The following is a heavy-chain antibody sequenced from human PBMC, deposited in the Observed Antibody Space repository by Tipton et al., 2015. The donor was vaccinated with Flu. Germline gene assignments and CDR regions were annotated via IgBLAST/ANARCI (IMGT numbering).Heavy chain of an antibody. J-gene: IGHJ5*02. D-gene: IGHD6-13*01. Sequence: TLSLTCNVSGVSINSGSYYWTWIRQPAGKGLEWIGHIYTIRSTKYNPSLKSRITISIDTSKNQFFLNLNSVTAADTAVYYCARGSQQLAIDPWGQGTLVTVSS. V-gene: IGHV4-61*09. CDR3: ARGSQQLAIDP. CDR1: GVSINSGSYY. CDR2: IYTIRST.